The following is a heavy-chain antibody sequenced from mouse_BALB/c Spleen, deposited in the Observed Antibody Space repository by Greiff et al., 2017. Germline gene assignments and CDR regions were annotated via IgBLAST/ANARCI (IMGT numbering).Heavy chain of an antibody. Sequence: EVKVVESGGGLVQPGGSLKLSCAASGFTFSSYTMSWVRQTPEKRLEWVAYISNGGGSTYYPDTVKGRFTISRDNAKNTLYLQMSSLKSEDTAMYYCARSGGFYDDAMDYWGQGTSVTVSS. J-gene: IGHJ4*01. V-gene: IGHV5-12-2*01. CDR2: ISNGGGST. D-gene: IGHD2-12*01. CDR1: GFTFSSYT. CDR3: ARSGGFYDDAMDY.